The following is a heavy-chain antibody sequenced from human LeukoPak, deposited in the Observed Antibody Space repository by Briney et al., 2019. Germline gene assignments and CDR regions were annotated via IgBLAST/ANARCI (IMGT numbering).Heavy chain of an antibody. CDR2: ISSSSSYI. D-gene: IGHD3-3*01. J-gene: IGHJ6*02. CDR1: GFTFSSYS. Sequence: PGGSLRLSCAASGFTFSSYSMNWVRQAPGKGLEWVSSISSSSSYIYYADSVKGRFTIPRDNAKNSLYLQMNSLRAEDTAVYYCATFFTIPVIGMDVWGQGTTVTVSS. V-gene: IGHV3-21*01. CDR3: ATFFTIPVIGMDV.